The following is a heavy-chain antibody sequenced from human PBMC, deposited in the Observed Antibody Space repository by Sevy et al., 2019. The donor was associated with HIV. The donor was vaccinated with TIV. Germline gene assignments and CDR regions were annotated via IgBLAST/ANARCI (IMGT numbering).Heavy chain of an antibody. CDR1: GFTFSGSV. D-gene: IGHD2-2*01. CDR3: ATPTMTSLDYFDY. J-gene: IGHJ4*02. V-gene: IGHV3-73*01. CDR2: IRSKADSYAT. Sequence: GGSLRLSCAASGFTFSGSVIYWVRQPSGKGLEWVGRIRSKADSYATAYAASVKGSFTISRNDSKNTAFLQMNVLKTEDTAVYYCATPTMTSLDYFDYWGQGTLVTVSS.